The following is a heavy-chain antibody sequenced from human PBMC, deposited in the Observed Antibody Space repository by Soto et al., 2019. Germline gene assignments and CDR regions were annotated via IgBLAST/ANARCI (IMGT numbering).Heavy chain of an antibody. J-gene: IGHJ4*02. V-gene: IGHV1-69*12. CDR3: ARDLGGGYEPGDY. D-gene: IGHD5-12*01. CDR1: GATFSISX. Sequence: QVQLVQSGAELKKPGSSVKVSCRASGATFSISXXXXXXRAGGQGLEWMGGIISMFGTPNYSRKFQGRVTISAXESTSTGYMELNNLRSDDTAIYYCARDLGGGYEPGDYWGQGTQVTVSS. CDR2: IISMFGTP.